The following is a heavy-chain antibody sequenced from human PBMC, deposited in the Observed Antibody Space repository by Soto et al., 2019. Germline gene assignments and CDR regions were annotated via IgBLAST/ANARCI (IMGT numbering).Heavy chain of an antibody. CDR2: TYHRSKWYN. V-gene: IGHV6-1*01. D-gene: IGHD7-27*01. CDR1: GDSVSSNSAA. J-gene: IGHJ3*02. Sequence: SQTLSLTCAISGDSVSSNSAAWNWIRQSPSRGLEWLGRTYHRSKWYNDYAVSVKSRITINPDTSKNQFSLQLNSVTPEDTAVYYCARGLVSSWGLAFDIWGQGTMVTVSS. CDR3: ARGLVSSWGLAFDI.